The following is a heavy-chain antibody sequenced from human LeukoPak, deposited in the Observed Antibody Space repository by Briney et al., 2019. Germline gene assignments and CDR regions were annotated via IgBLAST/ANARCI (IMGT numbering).Heavy chain of an antibody. CDR1: GGSFSGYY. J-gene: IGHJ6*02. CDR2: INHSGST. D-gene: IGHD3-10*01. Sequence: SETLSLTCAVYGGSFSGYYWSWIRQPPGKGLEWIGEINHSGSTNYNPSLKSRGTISVDTSKNQFSLKLSSVTAADTAVYYCARGPISMGIVGYYYYYGMDVWGQGTTVTVSS. V-gene: IGHV4-34*01. CDR3: ARGPISMGIVGYYYYYGMDV.